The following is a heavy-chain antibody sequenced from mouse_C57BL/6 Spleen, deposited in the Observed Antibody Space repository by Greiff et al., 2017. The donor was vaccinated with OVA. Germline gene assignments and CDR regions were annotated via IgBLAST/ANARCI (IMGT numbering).Heavy chain of an antibody. CDR2: IYPGNSDT. CDR1: GYTFTSYW. Sequence: EVQLQQSGTVLARPGASVKMSCKTSGYTFTSYWMHWVKQRPGQGLEWIGAIYPGNSDTSYNQKFKGKAKLTAVTSASTAYMELSSLTNEDSAVYYCSTTAQATYFDDWGQGTTLTVSS. V-gene: IGHV1-5*01. CDR3: STTAQATYFDD. J-gene: IGHJ2*01. D-gene: IGHD3-2*02.